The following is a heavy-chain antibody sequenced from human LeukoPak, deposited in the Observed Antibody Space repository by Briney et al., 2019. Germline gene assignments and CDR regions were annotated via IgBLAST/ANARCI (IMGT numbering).Heavy chain of an antibody. V-gene: IGHV3-21*01. CDR3: ASYDSSGPGSDY. J-gene: IGHJ4*02. Sequence: GGSLRLSCAASGFTFSSYSMNWVRQAPGKGLEWVSSISSSSSYIYYAGSVKGRFTISRDNAKNSLYLQMNSLRAEDTAVYYCASYDSSGPGSDYWGQGTLVTVSS. CDR1: GFTFSSYS. CDR2: ISSSSSYI. D-gene: IGHD3-22*01.